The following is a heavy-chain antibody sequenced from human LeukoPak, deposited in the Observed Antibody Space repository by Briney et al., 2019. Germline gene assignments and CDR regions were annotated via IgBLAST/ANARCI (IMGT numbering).Heavy chain of an antibody. V-gene: IGHV4-34*01. CDR1: GGSFSGYY. D-gene: IGHD6-13*01. J-gene: IGHJ4*02. Sequence: SETLSLTCAVYGGSFSGYYWSWIRQPPGKGLEWIGEINHSGSTNYNPSLKSRVTISVDTSKNRFSLKLSSVTAADTAVYYCARTRGGTRYSSSPPCDYWGQGTLVTVSS. CDR2: INHSGST. CDR3: ARTRGGTRYSSSPPCDY.